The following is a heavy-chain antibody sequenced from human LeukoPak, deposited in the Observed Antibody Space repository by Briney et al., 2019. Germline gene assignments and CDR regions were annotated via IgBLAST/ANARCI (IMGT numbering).Heavy chain of an antibody. J-gene: IGHJ6*03. CDR3: ASEVTGNYGDYVSYYYYYMDV. D-gene: IGHD4-17*01. CDR2: IIPIFGTA. V-gene: IGHV1-69*05. Sequence: SVKVSCKASGGIFSRYALNWVRQAPGQGLEWMGRIIPIFGTANYAQKCQGRVTISTDESTSTAYMELSSLRSEDTAVYYCASEVTGNYGDYVSYYYYYMDVWGKGSTVTVSS. CDR1: GGIFSRYA.